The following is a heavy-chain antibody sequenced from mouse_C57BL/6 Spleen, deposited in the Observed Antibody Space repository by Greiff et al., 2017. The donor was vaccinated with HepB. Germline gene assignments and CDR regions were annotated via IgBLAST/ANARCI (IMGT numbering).Heavy chain of an antibody. V-gene: IGHV10-1*01. J-gene: IGHJ1*03. CDR3: VRNDVGWYFDV. CDR2: IRSKSNNYAT. D-gene: IGHD2-12*01. Sequence: EVKVEESGGGLVQPKGSLKLSCAASGFSFNTYAMNWVRQAPGKGLEWVARIRSKSNNYATYYADSVKDRFTISRDDSESMLYLQMNNLKTEDTAMYYCVRNDVGWYFDVWGTGTTVTVSS. CDR1: GFSFNTYA.